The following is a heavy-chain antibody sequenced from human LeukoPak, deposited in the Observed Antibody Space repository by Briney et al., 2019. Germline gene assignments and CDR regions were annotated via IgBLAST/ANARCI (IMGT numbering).Heavy chain of an antibody. Sequence: GGSLRLSCVASGFTFGGYTINWVRLAPGKGLEWVSSISSSLNIYFAEAVKRRFTISRDSARNSVSLQLNSLRVEDTAVYYCARDAGIVAFDLWGQGTVVRVSS. D-gene: IGHD2-15*01. CDR1: GFTFGGYT. CDR3: ARDAGIVAFDL. V-gene: IGHV3-21*01. J-gene: IGHJ3*01. CDR2: ISSSLNI.